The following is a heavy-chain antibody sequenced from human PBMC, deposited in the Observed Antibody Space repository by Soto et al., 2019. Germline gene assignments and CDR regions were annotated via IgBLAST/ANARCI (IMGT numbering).Heavy chain of an antibody. V-gene: IGHV3-33*01. CDR1: GFIYNDYG. Sequence: QVQLMESGGGVVQPGGSLRLSCTASGFIYNDYGMNWVRQSPGKGLEWVAVIWHDGSDEHYADSMKGRFTISRDNSKNMLYLQMNSLRAEDTAVYYCARVPMTRVTRWTWFDPWGQGTLVTVSS. CDR3: ARVPMTRVTRWTWFDP. J-gene: IGHJ5*02. D-gene: IGHD4-17*01. CDR2: IWHDGSDE.